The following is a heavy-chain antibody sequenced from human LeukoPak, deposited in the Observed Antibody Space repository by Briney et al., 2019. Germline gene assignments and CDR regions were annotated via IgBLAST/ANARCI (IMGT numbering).Heavy chain of an antibody. CDR2: INPNSGGT. J-gene: IGHJ3*02. CDR3: ARDGENYDILTGYPDLDAFDI. V-gene: IGHV1-2*02. Sequence: ASVKVSCKASGYTFTGYYMHWVRQAPGQGLEWMGWINPNSGGTNYAQKFQGRVTMTRDTSISTAYMELSRLRSDDTAVYYCARDGENYDILTGYPDLDAFDIWGQGTMVTVSS. D-gene: IGHD3-9*01. CDR1: GYTFTGYY.